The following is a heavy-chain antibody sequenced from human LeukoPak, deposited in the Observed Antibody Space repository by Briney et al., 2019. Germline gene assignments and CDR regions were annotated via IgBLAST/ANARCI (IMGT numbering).Heavy chain of an antibody. CDR3: VRQAGYFDY. V-gene: IGHV4-39*01. Sequence: SETLSLTCTVSGDSINRSSYYWGWIRQPPGKGLEWIATVYYTGTTYYNPSLKRRVIISADTSKNQFSLKLSSVTAADTAVYHCVRQAGYFDYWGQGTLVTVSS. CDR2: VYYTGTT. J-gene: IGHJ4*02. CDR1: GDSINRSSYY.